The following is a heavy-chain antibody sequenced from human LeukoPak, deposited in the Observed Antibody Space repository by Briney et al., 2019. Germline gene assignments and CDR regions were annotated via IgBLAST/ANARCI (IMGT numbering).Heavy chain of an antibody. D-gene: IGHD6-13*01. CDR1: GYSISSGSYY. J-gene: IGHJ4*02. CDR3: ARAYSPPQWSPFDY. CDR2: IYYSGST. V-gene: IGHV4-39*07. Sequence: PSETLSLTCTVSGYSISSGSYYWGWIRQPPGKGLEWIGSIYYSGSTYYKPSLKSRVTISLDTSKNQFSLKLSSVTAADTAVYYCARAYSPPQWSPFDYWGQGTLVTVSS.